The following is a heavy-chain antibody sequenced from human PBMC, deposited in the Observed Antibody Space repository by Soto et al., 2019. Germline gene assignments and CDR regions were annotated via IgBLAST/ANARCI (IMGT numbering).Heavy chain of an antibody. Sequence: QVQLVQSGAEVREPGASVKVSCKASGYSFTSLDINWVRQTAGQGLEWMGWMQPSTGRTGYAQKFQGRVTIAADGSTHTAHLDLNSLTSEDTALYFCATMGRDGDEFDSFVQYWGQGSLVTVSS. V-gene: IGHV1-8*01. J-gene: IGHJ4*02. CDR2: MQPSTGRT. CDR3: ATMGRDGDEFDSFVQY. CDR1: GYSFTSLD. D-gene: IGHD3-10*01.